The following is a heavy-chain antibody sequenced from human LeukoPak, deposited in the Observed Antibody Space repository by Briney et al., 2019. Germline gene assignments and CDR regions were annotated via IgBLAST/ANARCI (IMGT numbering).Heavy chain of an antibody. CDR1: GFTFTSYT. V-gene: IGHV3-23*01. J-gene: IGHJ4*02. D-gene: IGHD6-19*01. Sequence: GGSLRLSCAASGFTFTSYTMSWVRQAPGKGLEWVSSIGGSGDSTYHADSVKGRFTISRDNSKNTLYMQVNSLRAEDTAVYYCVIGNSGCYDSWGQGTLVTVSS. CDR3: VIGNSGCYDS. CDR2: IGGSGDST.